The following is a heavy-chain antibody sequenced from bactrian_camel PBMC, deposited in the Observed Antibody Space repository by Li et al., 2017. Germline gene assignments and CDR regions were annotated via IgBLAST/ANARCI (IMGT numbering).Heavy chain of an antibody. D-gene: IGHD5*01. J-gene: IGHJ4*01. CDR3: AARQPCRVWLGYEDPGEYNI. V-gene: IGHV3S53*01. Sequence: HVQLVESGGGSVQAGGSLRLSCAASGNTYTSSCMGWFRQAPGKERERVARIDSDGAIRYADSVKGRFTISVDNAKNTLYLQMNSLKPEDTATYYCAARQPCRVWLGYEDPGEYNIWGQGTQVTVS. CDR1: GNTYTSSC. CDR2: IDSDGAI.